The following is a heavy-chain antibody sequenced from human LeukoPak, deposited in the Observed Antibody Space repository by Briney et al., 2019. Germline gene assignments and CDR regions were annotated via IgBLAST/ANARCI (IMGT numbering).Heavy chain of an antibody. Sequence: GGSLRLSCAASGFTFSSYAMSGVRQAPGKGLEWVSAISGSGGSTYYADSVKGRFTISRDNSKNTLYLQMNSLRAEDTAVYYCAKDSTAMVRGVIITSGYYFDYWGQGTLVTVSS. CDR3: AKDSTAMVRGVIITSGYYFDY. V-gene: IGHV3-23*01. J-gene: IGHJ4*02. CDR2: ISGSGGST. CDR1: GFTFSSYA. D-gene: IGHD3-10*01.